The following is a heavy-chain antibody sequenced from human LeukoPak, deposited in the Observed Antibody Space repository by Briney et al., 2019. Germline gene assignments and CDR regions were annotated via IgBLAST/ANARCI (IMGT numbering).Heavy chain of an antibody. Sequence: GGSLRLSCAASGFTFSSYGMHWVRQAPGKGLEWVAVIWYDGSNKHYADSVKGRFTISRDNSKNTLYLQMNSLRAEDTAVYYCAKEPYDSSGYYFFSTDYWGQGTLVTVSS. V-gene: IGHV3-33*06. J-gene: IGHJ4*02. CDR3: AKEPYDSSGYYFFSTDY. CDR1: GFTFSSYG. D-gene: IGHD3-22*01. CDR2: IWYDGSNK.